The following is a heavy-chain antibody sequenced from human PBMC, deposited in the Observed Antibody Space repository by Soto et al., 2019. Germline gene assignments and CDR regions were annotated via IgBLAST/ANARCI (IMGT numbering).Heavy chain of an antibody. D-gene: IGHD4-4*01. J-gene: IGHJ6*02. CDR2: IYYSGST. CDR1: GGSISSGGYY. CDR3: ARDPLQQNYYYYYYGMDV. Sequence: PSETLSLTCTVSGGSISSGGYYWSWIRQHPGKGLEWIGYIYYSGSTYYNPSLKSRVTISVDTSKNQFSLKLSSVTAADTAVYYCARDPLQQNYYYYYYGMDVCGQGTTVTVYS. V-gene: IGHV4-31*03.